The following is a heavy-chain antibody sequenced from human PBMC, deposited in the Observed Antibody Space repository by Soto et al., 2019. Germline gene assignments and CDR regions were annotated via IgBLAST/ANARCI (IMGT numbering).Heavy chain of an antibody. J-gene: IGHJ5*02. CDR1: GGTFSSYA. D-gene: IGHD2-2*01. CDR3: AIVPAGAFLDWFDP. Sequence: QVQLVQSGAEVKKPGSSVKVSCKASGGTFSSYAISWVRQAPGQGLEWMGGIIPIFGTANYAQKFQGRVTITANESTSTAYMVLGSMRSEDTAVYYCAIVPAGAFLDWFDPWGQGTLVTVSS. V-gene: IGHV1-69*01. CDR2: IIPIFGTA.